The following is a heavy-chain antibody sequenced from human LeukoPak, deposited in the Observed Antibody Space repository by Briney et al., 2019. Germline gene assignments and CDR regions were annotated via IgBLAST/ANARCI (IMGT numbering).Heavy chain of an antibody. CDR3: ATVHDSSGYYYSSFDY. CDR2: FDPEDGET. V-gene: IGHV1-24*01. D-gene: IGHD3-22*01. CDR1: GYTLTELS. J-gene: IGHJ4*02. Sequence: ASVKVSCKVSGYTLTELSMHWVRQALGKGLEWMGGFDPEDGETIYAQKFQGRVTMTEDTSTDTAYMELSSLRSEDTAVYYCATVHDSSGYYYSSFDYWGQGTLVTVSS.